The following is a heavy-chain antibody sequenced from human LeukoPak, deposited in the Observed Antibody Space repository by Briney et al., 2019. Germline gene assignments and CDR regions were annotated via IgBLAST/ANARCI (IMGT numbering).Heavy chain of an antibody. Sequence: PGGSLRLSCAASGFTFSNHGMNWVRQAPGKGLEWVSGINWNGGSTGYADSVKGRFTISRDNAKNSLYLQMNSLRAEDTALYYCARDYTVRKGFEYWGKEPWLPAPQ. V-gene: IGHV3-20*04. J-gene: IGHJ4*01. CDR2: INWNGGST. CDR3: ARDYTVRKGFEY. CDR1: GFTFSNHG. D-gene: IGHD4-17*01.